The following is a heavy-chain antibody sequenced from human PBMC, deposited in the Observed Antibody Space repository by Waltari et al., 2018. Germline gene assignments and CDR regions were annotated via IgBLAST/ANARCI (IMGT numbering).Heavy chain of an antibody. Sequence: QVQLQESGPGLVKPSQTLSLTCTVSGGSISSGGYYWSWIRQHPGKGLEWIGYIYYSGSTSYNPSLKSRVTRSVDTSKNQFSLKLSSVTAADTAVYYCARDLLIRYFDWHAFDIWGQGTMVTVSS. CDR3: ARDLLIRYFDWHAFDI. V-gene: IGHV4-31*03. CDR2: IYYSGST. D-gene: IGHD3-9*01. J-gene: IGHJ3*02. CDR1: GGSISSGGYY.